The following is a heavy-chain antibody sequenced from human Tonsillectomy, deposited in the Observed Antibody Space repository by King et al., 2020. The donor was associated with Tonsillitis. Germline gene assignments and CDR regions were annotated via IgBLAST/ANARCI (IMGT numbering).Heavy chain of an antibody. D-gene: IGHD6-19*01. Sequence: VQLVQSGAEVKKPGASVKISCKASGYTFTDYYVHWVRQAPGQGLEWMGWINPNSGATNYARNFQGRVFMTRDTSLSTAYMELNRLRSDDTAIYYCARAPSQGLVRGWFDPWGQGTLVTVSS. CDR2: INPNSGAT. J-gene: IGHJ5*02. CDR1: GYTFTDYY. CDR3: ARAPSQGLVRGWFDP. V-gene: IGHV1-2*02.